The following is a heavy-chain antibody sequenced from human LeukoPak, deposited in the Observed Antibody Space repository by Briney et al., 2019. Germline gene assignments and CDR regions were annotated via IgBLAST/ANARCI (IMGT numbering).Heavy chain of an antibody. Sequence: PGGSLRLSCATSGFTFSSYAMSWVRQAPGKGLEWVSAISGSGGSTYYADSVKGRFTISRDNAKNSLYLQLSSLRPEDTALYYCAKHLTATNTYIFFGLDVWGQGTSVTVSS. D-gene: IGHD1-26*01. J-gene: IGHJ6*02. CDR1: GFTFSSYA. CDR2: ISGSGGST. CDR3: AKHLTATNTYIFFGLDV. V-gene: IGHV3-23*01.